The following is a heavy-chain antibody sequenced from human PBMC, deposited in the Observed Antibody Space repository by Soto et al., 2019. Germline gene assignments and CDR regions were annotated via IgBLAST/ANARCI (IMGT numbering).Heavy chain of an antibody. V-gene: IGHV4-59*01. Sequence: SETLSLTCTVSGGSISSYYWSWIRQPPGKCPVLIGYVYLSGTTYYFPSLESRVTLSLVTSTNQFSLRLSSVSAADTAVYYCATLLVGNGGRGYWGQGILVTVSS. CDR2: VYLSGTT. CDR3: ATLLVGNGGRGY. D-gene: IGHD2-2*01. CDR1: GGSISSYY. J-gene: IGHJ4*02.